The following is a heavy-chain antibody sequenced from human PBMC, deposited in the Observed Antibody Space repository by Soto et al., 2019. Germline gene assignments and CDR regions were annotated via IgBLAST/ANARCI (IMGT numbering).Heavy chain of an antibody. J-gene: IGHJ6*02. CDR1: GGSISSSSYY. CDR2: IYYSGST. D-gene: IGHD3-10*01. V-gene: IGHV4-39*01. CDR3: ARHAPDYGSGSYYNPVGDYYYYGMDV. Sequence: PSETLSLTCTVSGGSISSSSYYWGWIRQPPGKGLEWIGSIYYSGSTYYNPSLKSRVTISVDTSKNQFSLKLSSVTAADTAVYYCARHAPDYGSGSYYNPVGDYYYYGMDVWGQGTTVTVSS.